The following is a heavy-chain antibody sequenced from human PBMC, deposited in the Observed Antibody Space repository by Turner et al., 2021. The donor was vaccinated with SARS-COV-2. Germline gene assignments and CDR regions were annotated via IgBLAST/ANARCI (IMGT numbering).Heavy chain of an antibody. CDR2: IWYDGSNK. V-gene: IGHV3-33*01. CDR1: GFTFSSYG. D-gene: IGHD2-8*01. J-gene: IGHJ6*03. CDR3: ARDPNAGYYYMDV. Sequence: QVHLVDPGGGVVLPGRSLRLLFEASGFTFSSYGMHWVRQAPGKELEWVAVIWYDGSNKYYADSVKGRFTISRDNSKNTLYLQMNSLRAEDTAVYYCARDPNAGYYYMDVWGKGTTVTVSS.